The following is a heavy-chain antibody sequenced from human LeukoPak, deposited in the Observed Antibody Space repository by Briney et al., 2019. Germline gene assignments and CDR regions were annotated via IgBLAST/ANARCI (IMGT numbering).Heavy chain of an antibody. D-gene: IGHD2-2*01. V-gene: IGHV4-31*03. Sequence: SETLSLTCTVSGGSISSGAYYWSWIRQHPGKGLEWIGYIYYSGSTYYNPSLKSRVTISVDTSKNQFSLRLSSVTAADTAVYYCARLTSQLPNLGVAVDNFDYWGQGTLVTVSS. CDR1: GGSISSGAYY. CDR3: ARLTSQLPNLGVAVDNFDY. J-gene: IGHJ4*02. CDR2: IYYSGST.